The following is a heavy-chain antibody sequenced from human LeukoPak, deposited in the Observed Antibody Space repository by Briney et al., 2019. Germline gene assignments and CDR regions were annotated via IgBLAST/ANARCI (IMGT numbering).Heavy chain of an antibody. D-gene: IGHD4-11*01. CDR3: ARDLDYSKGFDY. J-gene: IGHJ4*02. CDR2: ISYDGSNK. Sequence: HPGGSLRLSCAASGFTFSSYAMHWVRQAPGKGLEWVAVISYDGSNKYYADSVKGRFTISRDNSKNTLYLQMNSLRAEDTAVYYCARDLDYSKGFDYWGQGTLVTVSS. CDR1: GFTFSSYA. V-gene: IGHV3-30-3*01.